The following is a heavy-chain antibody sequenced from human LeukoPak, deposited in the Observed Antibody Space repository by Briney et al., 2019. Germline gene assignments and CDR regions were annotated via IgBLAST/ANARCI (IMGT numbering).Heavy chain of an antibody. V-gene: IGHV4-59*01. J-gene: IGHJ4*02. D-gene: IGHD3-22*01. Sequence: SETLSLTCTVSSGSISNYYWSWIRQPPGKGLEWIGYIYYSGSTNYNPSLKSRVTISVDTSKNQFSPKLSSVTAADTAVYYCASGPWAGDSSGYYSDTFDYWGQGTLVTVSS. CDR3: ASGPWAGDSSGYYSDTFDY. CDR1: SGSISNYY. CDR2: IYYSGST.